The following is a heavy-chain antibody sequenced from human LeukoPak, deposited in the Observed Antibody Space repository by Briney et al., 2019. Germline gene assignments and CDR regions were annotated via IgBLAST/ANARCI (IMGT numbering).Heavy chain of an antibody. D-gene: IGHD3-22*01. J-gene: IGHJ4*02. V-gene: IGHV6-1*01. CDR2: TYYRSKWYN. CDR1: GDSVSSNSAA. CDR3: ARSGAVNDERYYYDSSGYGYFDY. Sequence: SQTLSLTCAISGDSVSSNSAAWNWIRQSPSRGLEWLGRTYYRSKWYNDYAVSVKSRITINPDTSKNQFSLQLNSVTPEDTAVYYCARSGAVNDERYYYDSSGYGYFDYWGQGTLVTVSS.